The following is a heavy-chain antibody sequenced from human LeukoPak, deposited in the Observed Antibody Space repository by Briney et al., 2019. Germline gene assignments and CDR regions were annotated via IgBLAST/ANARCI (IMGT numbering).Heavy chain of an antibody. J-gene: IGHJ3*02. CDR3: ARVSGITMIVVVPEDGFDI. D-gene: IGHD3-22*01. CDR1: NGSISSSRYF. Sequence: SETLSLTCSVSNGSISSSRYFWGWIRQPPGKGLEWIGSIDYSGSTYYNPSLKSRVTISVDTSKNQFSLKLSSVTAADTAVYYCARVSGITMIVVVPEDGFDIWGQGTMVTVSS. CDR2: IDYSGST. V-gene: IGHV4-39*01.